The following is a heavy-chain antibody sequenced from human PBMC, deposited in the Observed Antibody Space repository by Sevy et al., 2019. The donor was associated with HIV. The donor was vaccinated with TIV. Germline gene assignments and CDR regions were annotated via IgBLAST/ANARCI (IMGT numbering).Heavy chain of an antibody. D-gene: IGHD1-26*01. CDR3: AKGSKATDSAFDL. Sequence: GGSLRLSCAASGFTFSNYGMHWLRQAPGKGLEWVALVSYDGSTKYYADFVKGRFTISRDNSKNTVYLQMNTLRTEDTAVFYCAKGSKATDSAFDLWGQRTMVTVSS. V-gene: IGHV3-30*18. CDR1: GFTFSNYG. CDR2: VSYDGSTK. J-gene: IGHJ3*01.